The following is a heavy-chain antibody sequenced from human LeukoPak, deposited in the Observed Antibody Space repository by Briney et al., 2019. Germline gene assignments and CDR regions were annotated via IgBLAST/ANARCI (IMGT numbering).Heavy chain of an antibody. J-gene: IGHJ3*02. CDR3: ASSYFDNSLHAYDI. CDR1: GFTFRSYW. D-gene: IGHD3-22*01. Sequence: GGSLRLSCAASGFTFRSYWMGWVRQAPGKGREWGTNIKQDGSEMYYVDSVKGRFTISRDNTKNSLFLHMSSLRDEDTAVYFCASSYFDNSLHAYDIWGQGTMVTVSS. V-gene: IGHV3-7*01. CDR2: IKQDGSEM.